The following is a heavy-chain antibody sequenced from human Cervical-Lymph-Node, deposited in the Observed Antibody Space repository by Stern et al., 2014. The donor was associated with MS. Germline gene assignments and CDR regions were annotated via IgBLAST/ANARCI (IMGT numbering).Heavy chain of an antibody. Sequence: VQLVESGAEVKKPGSSVKVSCKASGGTFSSNSISWVRQAPGQGLEWIGGVLPIFNKPHYAQRFQGRVTMTAGESTSTAYMELSSLRSEDTAVYYCAREMGSVAVAGSPFDSWGQGTLVTVSS. CDR1: GGTFSSNS. CDR2: VLPIFNKP. V-gene: IGHV1-69*01. CDR3: AREMGSVAVAGSPFDS. D-gene: IGHD6-19*01. J-gene: IGHJ4*02.